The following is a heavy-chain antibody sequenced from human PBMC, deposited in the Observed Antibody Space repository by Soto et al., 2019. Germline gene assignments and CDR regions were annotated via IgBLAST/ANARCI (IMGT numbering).Heavy chain of an antibody. CDR3: ARGYGGRPSNDAFDI. J-gene: IGHJ3*02. Sequence: ASVKVSCKASGYTFTGYYMHWVRQAPGQGLEWMGWINPNSGGTNYAQKFQGWVTMTRDTSISTAYMELSRLRSDDTAVYYCARGYGGRPSNDAFDIWGQGTMVTVS. CDR2: INPNSGGT. V-gene: IGHV1-2*04. D-gene: IGHD4-17*01. CDR1: GYTFTGYY.